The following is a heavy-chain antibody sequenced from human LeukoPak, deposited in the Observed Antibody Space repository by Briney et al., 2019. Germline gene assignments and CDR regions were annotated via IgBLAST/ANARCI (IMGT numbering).Heavy chain of an antibody. J-gene: IGHJ4*02. CDR2: ISGSGEFI. CDR1: GFTFSSYW. V-gene: IGHV3-21*01. D-gene: IGHD3-22*01. CDR3: ARDDSHGYHFFDS. Sequence: GGSLRLSCAASGFTFSSYWMSWVRQAPGKGLEWVSSISGSGEFIYYGDSVKGRVTISRDNGKNSLYLQMNSVRPEDMAVYYCARDDSHGYHFFDSWGRGTLVTVSS.